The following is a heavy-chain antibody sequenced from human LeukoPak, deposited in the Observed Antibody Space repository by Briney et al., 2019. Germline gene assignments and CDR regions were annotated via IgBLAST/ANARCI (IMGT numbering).Heavy chain of an antibody. V-gene: IGHV1-2*02. CDR3: ARELVRKSRGAVGAINY. CDR1: GYTFTSYG. Sequence: GASVKVSCKASGYTFTSYGISWVRQAPGQGLEWMGWINPNSGGTNYAQKFQGRVTMTRDTSISTAYMELSRLRSDDTAVYYCARELVRKSRGAVGAINYWGQGTLVTVSS. D-gene: IGHD1-26*01. CDR2: INPNSGGT. J-gene: IGHJ4*02.